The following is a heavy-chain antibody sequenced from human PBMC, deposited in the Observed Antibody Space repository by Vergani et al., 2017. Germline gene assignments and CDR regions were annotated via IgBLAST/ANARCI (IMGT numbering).Heavy chain of an antibody. J-gene: IGHJ5*02. CDR1: GFTFSSCA. V-gene: IGHV3-23*01. CDR2: ISGSGGST. CDR3: ARARKFRFGVVWENWFDP. Sequence: EVQLLESGGGLVQPGGSLRLSCAASGFTFSSCAMSWVRQAPGKGLEWVSAISGSGGSTYYADSVKGRFTISRDNSKNTLYLQMNSLRAEDTAVYYCARARKFRFGVVWENWFDPWGQGTLVTVSS. D-gene: IGHD3-3*01.